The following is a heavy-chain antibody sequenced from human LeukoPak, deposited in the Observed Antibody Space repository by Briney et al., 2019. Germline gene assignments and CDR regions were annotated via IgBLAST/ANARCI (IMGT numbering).Heavy chain of an antibody. CDR1: GFTFSSYA. V-gene: IGHV3-23*01. CDR2: ISGSGGST. CDR3: AKVASITMIVVVQDYYFDY. Sequence: PGRSLRLSCAASGFTFSSYAMSWVRQAPGKGLEWVSAISGSGGSTYYADSVKGRFTISRDNSKNTLYLQMNSLRAEDTAVYYCAKVASITMIVVVQDYYFDYWGQGTLVTVSS. D-gene: IGHD3-22*01. J-gene: IGHJ4*02.